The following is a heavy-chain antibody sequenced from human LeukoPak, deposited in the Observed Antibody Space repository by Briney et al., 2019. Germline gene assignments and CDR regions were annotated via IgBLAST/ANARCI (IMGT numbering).Heavy chain of an antibody. CDR3: ARDLVTMVRERSDTTD. CDR2: ISSASDYI. D-gene: IGHD3-10*01. CDR1: GFTFIRYT. J-gene: IGHJ4*02. V-gene: IGHV3-21*01. Sequence: PGGSLRLSCAASGFTFIRYTMNWVRQAPGKGLEWVSSISSASDYIYYADSVRGRFTISRDNAKDSLYLQMNSLRVEDTAIYFCARDLVTMVRERSDTTDWGQGVLVTVSS.